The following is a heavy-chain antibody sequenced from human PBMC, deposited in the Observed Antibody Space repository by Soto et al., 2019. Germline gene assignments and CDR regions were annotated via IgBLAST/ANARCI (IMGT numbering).Heavy chain of an antibody. CDR2: ISYDGSNK. J-gene: IGHJ5*02. D-gene: IGHD6-13*01. CDR3: AGGGAGQSSSWYKDWFDP. CDR1: GFTFSSYA. V-gene: IGHV3-30-3*01. Sequence: QVQLVESGGGVVQPGRSLRLSCAASGFTFSSYAIHWVRQAPGKGLEWVAVISYDGSNKYYADSVKGRFTISRDNSKNALFRQMNSLRAEDTAVYYCAGGGAGQSSSWYKDWFDPWGQGTLVTVSS.